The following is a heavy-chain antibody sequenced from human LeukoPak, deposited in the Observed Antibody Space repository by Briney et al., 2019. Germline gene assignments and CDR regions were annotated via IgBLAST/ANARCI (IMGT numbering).Heavy chain of an antibody. CDR2: ISYDGSNK. J-gene: IGHJ4*02. Sequence: PGGSLRLSCAASGFTFSSYAMHWVRQAPGKGLEWVAVISYDGSNKYYADSVKGRFSISRDNSKNTLYLQMNSLRAEDTAVYYCAKDLDPAEERYSSGWYPYWGQGTLVTVSS. CDR1: GFTFSSYA. V-gene: IGHV3-30-3*01. D-gene: IGHD6-19*01. CDR3: AKDLDPAEERYSSGWYPY.